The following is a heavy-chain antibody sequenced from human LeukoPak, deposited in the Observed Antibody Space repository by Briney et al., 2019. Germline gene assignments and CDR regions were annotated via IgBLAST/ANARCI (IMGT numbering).Heavy chain of an antibody. Sequence: GGSLRLSWAASGFPFSNYWMTWVRQAPGKGLEWVANIIQDGTEKNYVGSVKGRFTISRDNAKNSLSLQMNSLRAEDTAIYYCAREGASAISHAFDIWGQGTVVTVSS. V-gene: IGHV3-7*01. CDR1: GFPFSNYW. CDR3: AREGASAISHAFDI. D-gene: IGHD3-16*01. J-gene: IGHJ3*02. CDR2: IIQDGTEK.